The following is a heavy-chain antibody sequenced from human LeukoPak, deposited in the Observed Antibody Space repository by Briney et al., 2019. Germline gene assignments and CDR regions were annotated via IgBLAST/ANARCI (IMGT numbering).Heavy chain of an antibody. CDR2: IYYSGST. Sequence: SETLSLTCTVSGGSISSGGYYWSWIRRHPGKGLEWIGYIYYSGSTYYNPSLKSRVTISVDTSKNQFSLKLSSVTAADTAVYYCAIDIPYCSSTSCYPGWFDPWGQGTLVTVSS. J-gene: IGHJ5*02. V-gene: IGHV4-31*03. CDR3: AIDIPYCSSTSCYPGWFDP. CDR1: GGSISSGGYY. D-gene: IGHD2-2*01.